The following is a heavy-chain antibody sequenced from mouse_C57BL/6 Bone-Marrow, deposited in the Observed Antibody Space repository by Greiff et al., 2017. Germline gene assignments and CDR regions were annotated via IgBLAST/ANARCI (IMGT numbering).Heavy chain of an antibody. Sequence: EVKLVESGGGLVKPGGSLKLSCAASGFTFSDYGMHWVRQAPEKGLEWVAYISSGSSTIYYADTVKGRFTISRDNAKNTLFLQMTSLRSEDTAMYYCARDYYGKAMDYWGKGTSVTVSS. V-gene: IGHV5-17*01. D-gene: IGHD1-1*01. J-gene: IGHJ4*01. CDR2: ISSGSSTI. CDR3: ARDYYGKAMDY. CDR1: GFTFSDYG.